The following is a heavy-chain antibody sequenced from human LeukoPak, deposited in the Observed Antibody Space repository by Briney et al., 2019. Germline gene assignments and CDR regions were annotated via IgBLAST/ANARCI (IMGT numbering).Heavy chain of an antibody. CDR3: ARGRIAAPPDYYYMDV. V-gene: IGHV4-34*01. CDR1: GGSFGGYY. D-gene: IGHD6-6*01. CDR2: INHSGST. Sequence: SETLSLTCAVYGGSFGGYYWSWIRQPPGKGLEWIGKINHSGSTNFNPSLKSRVTISVDTSKNQFSLKLSSVTAADTAVYYCARGRIAAPPDYYYMDVWGKGTTVTVAS. J-gene: IGHJ6*03.